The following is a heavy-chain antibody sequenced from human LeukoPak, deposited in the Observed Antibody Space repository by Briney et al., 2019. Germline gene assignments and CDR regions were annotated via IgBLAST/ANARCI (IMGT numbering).Heavy chain of an antibody. J-gene: IGHJ4*02. CDR3: AKDGGSDYLDY. Sequence: GGSLRLSCAASGFTFSSYAITWVRQAPGKGLEWVSAVSSNGAKTYYADSVKGRFTISRDNSKNTLYLQMNSLRAEDTAVYYCAKDGGSDYLDYWGQGTLVTVSS. CDR2: VSSNGAKT. V-gene: IGHV3-23*01. CDR1: GFTFSSYA. D-gene: IGHD3-3*01.